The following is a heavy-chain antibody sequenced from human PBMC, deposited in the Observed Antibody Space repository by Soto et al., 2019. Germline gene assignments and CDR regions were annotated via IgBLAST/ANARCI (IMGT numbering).Heavy chain of an antibody. CDR3: AKDLAPFGVDIIGFDY. CDR1: GFTFSSYG. D-gene: IGHD3-3*01. J-gene: IGHJ4*02. V-gene: IGHV3-30*18. Sequence: QVQLVESGGGVVQPGRSLRLSCAASGFTFSSYGMHWVRQAPGKGLEWVAVISYDGSNKYYADSVKGRFTISRDNSKNSLYLQMNSLRAEDTAVYYFAKDLAPFGVDIIGFDYWGQGTLVTVSS. CDR2: ISYDGSNK.